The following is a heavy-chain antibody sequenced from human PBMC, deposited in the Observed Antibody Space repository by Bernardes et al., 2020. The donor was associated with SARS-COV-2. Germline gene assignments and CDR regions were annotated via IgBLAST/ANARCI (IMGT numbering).Heavy chain of an antibody. CDR2: ISPTSSYI. V-gene: IGHV3-21*01. CDR3: ARGYGPVVVAAPFDY. D-gene: IGHD2-15*01. Sequence: GGSLRLSCSASGFSFSTYAMSWVRQAPGKGLEWLSAISPTSSYIFYVDSVKGRFTTSRDNSKNTLYLQMNSLRAEDTAVYYCARGYGPVVVAAPFDYWGQGTLVTVSS. J-gene: IGHJ4*02. CDR1: GFSFSTYA.